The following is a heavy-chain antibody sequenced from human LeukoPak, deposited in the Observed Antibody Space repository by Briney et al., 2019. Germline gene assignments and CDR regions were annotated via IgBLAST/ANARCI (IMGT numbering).Heavy chain of an antibody. D-gene: IGHD2-21*01. CDR1: GFTFSSYW. Sequence: GGSLRLSCAASGFTFSSYWMHWVRQAPGKGRVWVSRINSDGSSTSYADSVKGRFTISRDNDKNTLYLQMDSLRAEGTAVYYCARMITLVSSFDLWGRGTLVTVSS. CDR2: INSDGSST. V-gene: IGHV3-74*01. J-gene: IGHJ2*01. CDR3: ARMITLVSSFDL.